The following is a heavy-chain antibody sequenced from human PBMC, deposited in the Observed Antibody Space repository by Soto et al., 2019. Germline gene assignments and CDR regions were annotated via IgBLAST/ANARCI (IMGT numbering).Heavy chain of an antibody. CDR3: ARAGGTVGATQLDY. D-gene: IGHD1-26*01. CDR1: GYTFTSYG. V-gene: IGHV1-18*01. J-gene: IGHJ4*02. Sequence: APVQVSCKASGYTFTSYGISWVRQAPGQGLEWMGWISAYNGNTNYAQKLQGRVTMTTDTSTSTAYMELRSLRSDDTAVYYCARAGGTVGATQLDYWGQGTLVTVSS. CDR2: ISAYNGNT.